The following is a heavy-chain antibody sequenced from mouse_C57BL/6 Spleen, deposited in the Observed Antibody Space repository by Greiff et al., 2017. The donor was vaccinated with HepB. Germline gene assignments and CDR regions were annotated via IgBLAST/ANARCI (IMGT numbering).Heavy chain of an antibody. CDR3: ERDRGFAY. CDR2: ISDGGSYT. CDR1: GFTFSSYA. V-gene: IGHV5-4*01. Sequence: EVQLVESGGGLVKPGGSLKLSCAASGFTFSSYAMSWVRQTPEKRLEWVATISDGGSYTYYPDNVKGRFTISRDNAKNNLYLQMSHLKSEDTAMYYCERDRGFAYWGQGTLVTVSA. J-gene: IGHJ3*01.